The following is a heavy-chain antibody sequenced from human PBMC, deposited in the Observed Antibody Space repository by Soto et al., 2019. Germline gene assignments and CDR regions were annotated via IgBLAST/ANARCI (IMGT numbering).Heavy chain of an antibody. CDR2: IYPGDSDT. Sequence: PGESLKSSCKGCGYSFTSYRIGWVRQMPGKGLEWMGIIYPGDSDTRYSPSFQGQVTISADKSISTAYLQWSSLKASDTAMYYCATSYQLTNYYYYGMDVWGQGTTVTVSS. CDR1: GYSFTSYR. V-gene: IGHV5-51*01. J-gene: IGHJ6*02. CDR3: ATSYQLTNYYYYGMDV. D-gene: IGHD2-2*01.